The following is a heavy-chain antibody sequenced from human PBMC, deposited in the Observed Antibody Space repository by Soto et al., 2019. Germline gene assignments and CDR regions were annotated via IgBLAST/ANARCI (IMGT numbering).Heavy chain of an antibody. CDR2: ISGSGGST. Sequence: GGSLRLSCAASGFTFSSYAMSWVRQAPGKGLEWVSAISGSGGSTYYADSVKGRFTISRDNSKNTLYLQMNSLRAEDTAVYYCAETSYCSGGSCYPLEYFQHWGQGTPVPVYS. CDR3: AETSYCSGGSCYPLEYFQH. J-gene: IGHJ1*01. D-gene: IGHD2-15*01. V-gene: IGHV3-23*01. CDR1: GFTFSSYA.